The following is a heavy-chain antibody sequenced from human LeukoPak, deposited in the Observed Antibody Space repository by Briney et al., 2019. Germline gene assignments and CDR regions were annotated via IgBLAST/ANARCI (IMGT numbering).Heavy chain of an antibody. V-gene: IGHV4-4*07. CDR1: GGSISSYY. CDR3: ARERYLGSTSCYTRVHYFDY. Sequence: SETLSLTCTVSGGSISSYYWSWIRQPAGKGLEWIGRIYTSGSTNYNPSLKSRVTMSVDTSKNQFSLKLSSVTAADTAVYYCARERYLGSTSCYTRVHYFDYWGQGTLVTVSS. J-gene: IGHJ4*02. D-gene: IGHD2-2*02. CDR2: IYTSGST.